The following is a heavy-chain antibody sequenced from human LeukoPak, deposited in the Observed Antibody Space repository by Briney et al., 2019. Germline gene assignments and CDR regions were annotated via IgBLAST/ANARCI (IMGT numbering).Heavy chain of an antibody. J-gene: IGHJ4*02. CDR3: ARVGRYFDWLSQDY. Sequence: GGSLRLSCAASGFSVSSNYMSWVRQAPGGGLEWVSVIYTGGNTYYADSVKGRFTISRDNSKNTLYLQMNSLRAEDTAVYYCARVGRYFDWLSQDYWGQGTLVTVSS. CDR1: GFSVSSNY. D-gene: IGHD3-9*01. CDR2: IYTGGNT. V-gene: IGHV3-53*01.